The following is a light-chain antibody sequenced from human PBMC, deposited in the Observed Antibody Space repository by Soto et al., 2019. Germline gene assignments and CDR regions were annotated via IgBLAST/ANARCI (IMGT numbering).Light chain of an antibody. V-gene: IGKV1-33*01. CDR3: QQYDNFPREIN. J-gene: IGKJ5*01. CDR1: QDISNY. Sequence: DIQMTQSPSSLSASVGDRVTIACQASQDISNYLHWYQQKPGKAPKLLIYDASNLETGVPSSFSGSGSGTDFTFTISSLPTEDIATHYCQQYDNFPREINVGQGTRREIK. CDR2: DAS.